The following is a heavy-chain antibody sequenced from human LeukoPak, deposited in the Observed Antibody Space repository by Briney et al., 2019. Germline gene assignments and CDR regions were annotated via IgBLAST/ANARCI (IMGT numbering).Heavy chain of an antibody. Sequence: ASVKVSCKASGYTFTGHYIHWVRQAPGQGLEWMGWINPNSGGTNYAQKFQGRVTMTSDTSISTAYMELSRLRSDDTAVYYCARYYVGEYNWFDPWGQGTLVTVSS. CDR1: GYTFTGHY. J-gene: IGHJ5*02. CDR2: INPNSGGT. V-gene: IGHV1-2*02. CDR3: ARYYVGEYNWFDP. D-gene: IGHD3-16*01.